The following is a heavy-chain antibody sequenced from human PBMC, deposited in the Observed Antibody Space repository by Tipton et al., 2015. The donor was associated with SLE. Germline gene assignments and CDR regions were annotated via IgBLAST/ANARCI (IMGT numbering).Heavy chain of an antibody. CDR1: GYTFTSFD. J-gene: IGHJ4*02. V-gene: IGHV1-18*01. CDR3: AREDAQCTYYIDF. CDR2: IRPYDDHT. D-gene: IGHD1-26*01. Sequence: QLVQSGAEVKKPGASVKVSCKASGYTFTSFDLSWVRQAPGQGLEWMGYIRPYDDHTNYAQKFQGRVTMTADTSTSTAYMELRSLRFDDTAVYYCAREDAQCTYYIDFWGQGSLVTASS.